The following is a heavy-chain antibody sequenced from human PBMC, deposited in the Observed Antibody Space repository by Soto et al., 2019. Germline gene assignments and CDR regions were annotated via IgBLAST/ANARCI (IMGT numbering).Heavy chain of an antibody. V-gene: IGHV1-18*01. CDR3: GRVGSASSPADY. CDR1: GYTFSTYD. Sequence: QVQLVQSGAEVKKPGASVKVSCKASGYTFSTYDINWVRQAPGQGLEWMGWISVYNGNTNYAQKFQDRVTLTTDTLTSTTYMEVRTLTSDDTAVYYCGRVGSASSPADYWGQGTLVTVSS. CDR2: ISVYNGNT. D-gene: IGHD2-15*01. J-gene: IGHJ4*02.